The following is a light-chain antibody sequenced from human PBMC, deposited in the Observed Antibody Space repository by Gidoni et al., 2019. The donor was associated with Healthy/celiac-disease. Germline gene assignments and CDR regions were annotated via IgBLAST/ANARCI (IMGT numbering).Light chain of an antibody. V-gene: IGKV1-39*01. CDR2: AAS. J-gene: IGKJ2*04. CDR1: QSISSY. Sequence: DIQMTQSPSSLSASLGDRVPITCRASQSISSYLNWYQQKPGKAPKLLIYAASSLQSGVPSRFSGSGSGTDFTLTISSLQPEDFATYYCQQSYSTPCSFGQGTKLEIK. CDR3: QQSYSTPCS.